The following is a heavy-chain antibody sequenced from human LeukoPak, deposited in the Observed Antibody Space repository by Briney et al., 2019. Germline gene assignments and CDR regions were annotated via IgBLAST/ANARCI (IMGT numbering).Heavy chain of an antibody. V-gene: IGHV4-30-2*01. CDR1: GGSISSGGYS. Sequence: PSETLSLTCAVSGGSISSGGYSWSWIRQPPGKGLEWIGYIYHSGSTYYNPSLKSRVTISVDRSKNQFSLKLSSVTAADTAVYYCASQTYYYDSSGYLISEYFPHWGQGTLVTVSS. D-gene: IGHD3-22*01. CDR3: ASQTYYYDSSGYLISEYFPH. J-gene: IGHJ1*01. CDR2: IYHSGST.